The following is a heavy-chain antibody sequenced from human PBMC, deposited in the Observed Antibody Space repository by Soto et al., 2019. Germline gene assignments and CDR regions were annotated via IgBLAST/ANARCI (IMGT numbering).Heavy chain of an antibody. V-gene: IGHV3-23*01. D-gene: IGHD4-17*01. CDR1: GFTFSSYA. CDR3: AKDPNGDFVGAFDS. CDR2: ITGSGAGT. Sequence: PGGSLRLSCAASGFTFSSYAMTWVRQAPGRGLEYVSSITGSGAGTFYADSVKGRFTISRDNSKNTLYLQLSSLRAEDTAIYFCAKDPNGDFVGAFDSWGQGSLVTVSS. J-gene: IGHJ4*02.